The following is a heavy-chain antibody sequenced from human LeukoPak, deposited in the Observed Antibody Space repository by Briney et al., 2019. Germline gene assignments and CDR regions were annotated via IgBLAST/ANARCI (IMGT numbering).Heavy chain of an antibody. D-gene: IGHD2-15*01. J-gene: IGHJ4*02. Sequence: GGSLRLSCAASGFTFDDYAMHWVRQAPGKGLEWVSGISWNSGRIGYADSVKGRFTISRDNAKNSLYLQMNSLRAEDTALYYCARRGGGIRPEDYWGQGTLVTVSS. CDR1: GFTFDDYA. V-gene: IGHV3-9*01. CDR3: ARRGGGIRPEDY. CDR2: ISWNSGRI.